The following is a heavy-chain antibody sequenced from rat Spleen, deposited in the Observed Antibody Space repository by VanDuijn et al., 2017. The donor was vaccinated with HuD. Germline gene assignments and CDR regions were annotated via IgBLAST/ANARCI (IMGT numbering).Heavy chain of an antibody. D-gene: IGHD1-11*01. CDR3: TAGGGYWDY. CDR2: ITNIGDNT. Sequence: EVQLVESGGGLVQPGRSLRLSCVASGFTFSNYWMTWIRQAPGKGLEWVASITNIGDNTYYPDSVKGRFTISRDNAKNTLYLQMNSLRSEDTATYYCTAGGGYWDYWGPGTKVTVSS. J-gene: IGHJ1*01. CDR1: GFTFSNYW. V-gene: IGHV5-31*01.